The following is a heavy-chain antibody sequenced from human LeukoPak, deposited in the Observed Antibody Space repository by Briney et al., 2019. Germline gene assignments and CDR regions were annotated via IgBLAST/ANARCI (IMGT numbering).Heavy chain of an antibody. Sequence: PSETLSLTCTVSGVSISSYYWSWIRQPPGKGLEWIGYIYYSGSTNYNPSLKSRVTISVDTSKNQFSLKLSSVTAADTAVYYCARGYYDILTGYGLFDYWGQGTLVTVSS. CDR3: ARGYYDILTGYGLFDY. J-gene: IGHJ4*02. D-gene: IGHD3-9*01. V-gene: IGHV4-59*01. CDR1: GVSISSYY. CDR2: IYYSGST.